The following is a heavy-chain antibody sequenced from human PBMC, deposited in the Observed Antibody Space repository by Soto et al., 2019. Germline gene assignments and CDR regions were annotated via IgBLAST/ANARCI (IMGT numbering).Heavy chain of an antibody. CDR1: VRTFSSYA. Sequence: SSVKGSCTASVRTFSSYAISSVRQAPGQGLEWMGGIIPIFGTANYAQKFQGRVTITADESTSTAYMELSSLRSEDTAVYYCASPVGGGNSGNWFDPWGQGTLVTVSS. J-gene: IGHJ5*02. V-gene: IGHV1-69*13. CDR3: ASPVGGGNSGNWFDP. D-gene: IGHD2-21*02. CDR2: IIPIFGTA.